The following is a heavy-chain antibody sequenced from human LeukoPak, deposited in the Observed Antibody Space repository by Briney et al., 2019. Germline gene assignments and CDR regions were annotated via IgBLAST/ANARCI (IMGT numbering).Heavy chain of an antibody. CDR2: IYSGGST. CDR1: GFTVSSNY. Sequence: GGSLRLSCAASGFTVSSNYMSWVRQAPGKGLEWVSVIYSGGSTYYADSVKGRFTISRDNSKNTLYLQMNSLRAEDTAVYYCALKYSYGSFDYWGQGTLVTVSS. D-gene: IGHD5-18*01. V-gene: IGHV3-53*01. CDR3: ALKYSYGSFDY. J-gene: IGHJ4*02.